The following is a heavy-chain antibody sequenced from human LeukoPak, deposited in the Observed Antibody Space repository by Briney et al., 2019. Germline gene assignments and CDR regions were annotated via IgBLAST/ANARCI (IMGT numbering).Heavy chain of an antibody. Sequence: PGGSLRLSCAASGFTFSSYSMNWVRQAPGKGLEWVSSISSSSSYIYYADSVKGRFTISRDNAKNSLYLQMNSLRAEDTAVYYCARGEGYDDSSGYDYWGQGTLVTVYS. D-gene: IGHD3-22*01. CDR2: ISSSSSYI. CDR1: GFTFSSYS. CDR3: ARGEGYDDSSGYDY. J-gene: IGHJ4*02. V-gene: IGHV3-21*01.